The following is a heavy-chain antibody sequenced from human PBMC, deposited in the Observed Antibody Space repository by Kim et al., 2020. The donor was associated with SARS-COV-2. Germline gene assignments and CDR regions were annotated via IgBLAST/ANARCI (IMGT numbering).Heavy chain of an antibody. CDR3: ARDQGNSADY. Sequence: RTSHPTPGKGQSTISRDNSRNTLYLKMNSRRAEDTAVYYCARDQGNSADYWGQGTLVTVSS. CDR2: RT. V-gene: IGHV3-53*01. J-gene: IGHJ4*02. D-gene: IGHD2-21*01.